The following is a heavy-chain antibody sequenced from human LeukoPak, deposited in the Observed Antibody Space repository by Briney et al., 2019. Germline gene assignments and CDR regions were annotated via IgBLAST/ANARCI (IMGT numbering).Heavy chain of an antibody. J-gene: IGHJ4*02. CDR3: ARESITGTTGRKNFDY. Sequence: ASVKVSCKASGYTFTGYYMHWVRQAPGQGLEWMGWINPNSGGTNYAQKFQGWVTMTRDTSISTAYMELSRLRSDDTAVYYCARESITGTTGRKNFDYWGQGTLVTVSS. V-gene: IGHV1-2*04. CDR2: INPNSGGT. D-gene: IGHD1-20*01. CDR1: GYTFTGYY.